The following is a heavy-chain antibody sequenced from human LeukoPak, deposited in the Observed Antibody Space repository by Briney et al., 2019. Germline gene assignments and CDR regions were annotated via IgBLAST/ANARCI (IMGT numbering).Heavy chain of an antibody. D-gene: IGHD3-10*01. CDR3: ARVARGSGSYHYRGPFDY. V-gene: IGHV3-30-3*01. Sequence: GGSLRLFCAASGFTFSSYAMHWVRQASGKGLGWVAVISYDGSNKYYTDSVKGRFTISRDNTKNTLYLQMNSLRAEDTAVYYCARVARGSGSYHYRGPFDYWGQGTLVTVSS. J-gene: IGHJ4*02. CDR2: ISYDGSNK. CDR1: GFTFSSYA.